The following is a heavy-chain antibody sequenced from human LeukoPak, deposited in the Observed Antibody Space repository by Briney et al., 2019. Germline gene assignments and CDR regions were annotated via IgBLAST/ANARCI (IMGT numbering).Heavy chain of an antibody. CDR3: ARGVWVWGTFDY. J-gene: IGHJ4*02. V-gene: IGHV1-8*03. Sequence: ASVKVSYKASGYTFTSYDINWVRQATGQGLEWMGWMNPNSGNTGYAQKFQGRVTITRNTSISTAYMELSSLRSEDTAVYYCARGVWVWGTFDYWGQGTLVTVSS. D-gene: IGHD3-16*01. CDR1: GYTFTSYD. CDR2: MNPNSGNT.